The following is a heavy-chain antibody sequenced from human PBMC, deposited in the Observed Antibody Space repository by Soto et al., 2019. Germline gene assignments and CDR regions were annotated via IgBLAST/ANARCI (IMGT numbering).Heavy chain of an antibody. CDR2: IIDSGGST. V-gene: IGHV3-23*01. Sequence: EVQLLESGGGLVQPGGSLRLSCAASGFTFSSCAMGWVRQAPGKGLEWVSDIIDSGGSTYYVDSVKGRFTISRDNSKSTLYLQKNSLRAEDTALYYCAKGRSYYCFYLVDVWGQGTTVTVSS. CDR1: GFTFSSCA. J-gene: IGHJ6*02. CDR3: AKGRSYYCFYLVDV.